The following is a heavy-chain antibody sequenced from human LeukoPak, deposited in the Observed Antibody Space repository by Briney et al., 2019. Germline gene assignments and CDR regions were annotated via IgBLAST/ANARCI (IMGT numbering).Heavy chain of an antibody. CDR1: GGSISSYY. V-gene: IGHV4-30-4*01. D-gene: IGHD3-10*01. CDR3: ARVLGGSPFFDY. J-gene: IGHJ4*02. CDR2: IYYSGST. Sequence: SETLSLTCTVSGGSISSYYWSWIRQPPGKGLEWIGYIYYSGSTYYNPSLKSRVTISVDTSKNQFSLKLSSVTAADTAVYYCARVLGGSPFFDYWGQGTLVTVSS.